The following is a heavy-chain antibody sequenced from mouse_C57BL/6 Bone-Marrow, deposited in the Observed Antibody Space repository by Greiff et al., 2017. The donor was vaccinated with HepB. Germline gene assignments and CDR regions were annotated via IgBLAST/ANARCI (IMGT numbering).Heavy chain of an antibody. J-gene: IGHJ4*01. CDR1: GFNIKNTY. V-gene: IGHV14-3*01. Sequence: VQLKESVAELVRPGASVKLSCTASGFNIKNTYMHWVKQRPEQGLEWIGRIDPANGNTKYAPKFQGKATITADTSSNTAYLQLSSLTSEDTAIYYCASLTTVVATDAMDYWGQGTSVTVSS. D-gene: IGHD1-1*01. CDR2: IDPANGNT. CDR3: ASLTTVVATDAMDY.